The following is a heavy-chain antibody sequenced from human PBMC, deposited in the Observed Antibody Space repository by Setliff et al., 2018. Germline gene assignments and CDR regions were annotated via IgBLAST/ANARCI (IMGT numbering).Heavy chain of an antibody. J-gene: IGHJ4*02. CDR3: RFWSGYYKNDY. V-gene: IGHV4-39*01. D-gene: IGHD3-3*01. CDR1: GGSISGNNFF. Sequence: SETLSLTCTVSGGSISGNNFFWAWIRQPPGKGLEWLGSVYYTGISYSHPSLESRVTISVDTSKKQLSLKLSTVTAADTAVYYCRFWSGYYKNDYWGQGTLVTVSS. CDR2: VYYTGIS.